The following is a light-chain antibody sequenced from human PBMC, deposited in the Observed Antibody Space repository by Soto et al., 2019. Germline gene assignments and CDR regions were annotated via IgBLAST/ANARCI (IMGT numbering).Light chain of an antibody. V-gene: IGLV2-14*01. CDR3: SSYTSSSTPLF. J-gene: IGLJ1*01. CDR1: SSVVGGYNY. CDR2: EVS. Sequence: QSALTQAAAVSGSPGQSITISCTGTSSVVGGYNYVSWYQQHPGKAPKLMIYEVSNRPSGVSNRFSGSKSGNTASLTISGLQAEDEADYYCSSYTSSSTPLFFGTGTKV.